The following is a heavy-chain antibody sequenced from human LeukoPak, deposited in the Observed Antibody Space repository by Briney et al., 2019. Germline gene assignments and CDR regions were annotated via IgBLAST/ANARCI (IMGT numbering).Heavy chain of an antibody. J-gene: IGHJ5*02. D-gene: IGHD6-19*01. CDR3: ARGRAVARYGWFDP. CDR1: GGSISSYY. V-gene: IGHV4-34*01. CDR2: INHSGST. Sequence: SETLSLTCTVSGGSISSYYWSWIRQPPGKGLEWIGEINHSGSTNYNPSLKSRVTISVDTSKNQFSLKLSSVTAADTAVYYCARGRAVARYGWFDPWGQGTLVTVSS.